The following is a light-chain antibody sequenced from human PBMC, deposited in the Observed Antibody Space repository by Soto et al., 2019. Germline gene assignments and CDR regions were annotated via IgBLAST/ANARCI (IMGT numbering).Light chain of an antibody. Sequence: EIVITQSPATLSVSPGERATLSCRASQSVGSDLAWYQQKPGQAPRLFIYDIFTRATGVPIRISGSGSGTEFTLAVSSLQSEDFAVYYCQQYNSWPLTFGGGTKVDIK. CDR1: QSVGSD. J-gene: IGKJ4*02. CDR3: QQYNSWPLT. CDR2: DIF. V-gene: IGKV3D-15*01.